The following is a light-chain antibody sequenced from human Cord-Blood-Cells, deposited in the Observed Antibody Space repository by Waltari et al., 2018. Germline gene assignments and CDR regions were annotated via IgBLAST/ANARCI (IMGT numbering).Light chain of an antibody. J-gene: IGKJ1*01. CDR1: QDISNY. Sequence: DIQMTQSPSSLSASVVDRVTITCQASQDISNYLNGYQQKPGKAPKLLIYAASSLQSGVPTRFSSSGSGTDFTLTISSLQPEDFATFYCQQSYSTPWTFGQGTKVEIK. CDR3: QQSYSTPWT. CDR2: AAS. V-gene: IGKV1-39*01.